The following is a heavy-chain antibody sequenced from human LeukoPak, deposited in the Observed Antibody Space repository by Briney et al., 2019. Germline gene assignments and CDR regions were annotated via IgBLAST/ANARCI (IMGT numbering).Heavy chain of an antibody. CDR2: IYTSGST. Sequence: SETLSLTCNVSGGSISSGRYYWGWIRQPAGKGLEWIGRIYTSGSTNYNPSLKSRVTMSVDTSKNQFSLKLSSVTAADTAVYYCARDDTDILTGYSGAFDYWGQGTLVTVSS. V-gene: IGHV4-61*02. CDR1: GGSISSGRYY. CDR3: ARDDTDILTGYSGAFDY. J-gene: IGHJ4*02. D-gene: IGHD3-9*01.